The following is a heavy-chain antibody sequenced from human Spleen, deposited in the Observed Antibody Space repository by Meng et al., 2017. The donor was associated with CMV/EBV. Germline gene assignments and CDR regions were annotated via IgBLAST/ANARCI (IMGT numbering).Heavy chain of an antibody. D-gene: IGHD3-22*01. CDR2: ISPILGIA. Sequence: SYAISWVRQAPGQGLEWMGGISPILGIANYAQKFQGRVTITADKSTSTAYMELSSLRSEDTAVYYCARAREGYYDSSGYYTYYFDYWGQGTLVTVSS. V-gene: IGHV1-69*10. CDR3: ARAREGYYDSSGYYTYYFDY. CDR1: SYA. J-gene: IGHJ4*02.